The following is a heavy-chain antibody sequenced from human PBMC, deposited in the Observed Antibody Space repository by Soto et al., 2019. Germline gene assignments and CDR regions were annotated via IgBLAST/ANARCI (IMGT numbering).Heavy chain of an antibody. Sequence: QITLKESGPTLVKPTQTLTLTCTFSGFSLSTSGVGVAWIRQPPGKALEWLALIYWDDDKRYSPSLKSRLTTTKDTSKNPVVLTLTNMDPGDTATYYCAHSRKSYYDILTGYNYWGQGTLVTVSS. CDR2: IYWDDDK. CDR1: GFSLSTSGVG. V-gene: IGHV2-5*02. D-gene: IGHD3-9*01. J-gene: IGHJ4*02. CDR3: AHSRKSYYDILTGYNY.